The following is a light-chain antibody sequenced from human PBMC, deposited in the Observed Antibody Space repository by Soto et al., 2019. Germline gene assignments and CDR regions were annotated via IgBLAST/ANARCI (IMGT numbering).Light chain of an antibody. Sequence: QSALTQPASVSGSPGQSITISCAGTVGLVSWYQQHPGKVPKLIIYDDTKRPSGVSSRFSGSKSGNTASLTISGLQTEDEADYSCCLYVGGRTYVFGTGTNVTVL. CDR2: DDT. J-gene: IGLJ1*01. V-gene: IGLV2-23*01. CDR1: VGL. CDR3: CLYVGGRTYV.